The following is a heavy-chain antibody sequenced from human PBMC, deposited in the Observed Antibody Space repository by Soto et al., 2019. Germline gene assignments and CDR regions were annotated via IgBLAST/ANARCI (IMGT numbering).Heavy chain of an antibody. Sequence: QVQLVQSGAEVKKPGSSVKVSCKASGGTFSSYTFSWVRQAPGQGLEWMGRIIPILCIVNYAQKFQGRVMITADKSTRTAYMELSSLRSEDTAVYYCAIGSYGNYYYAMDVWGQGTTVTVSS. D-gene: IGHD1-26*01. J-gene: IGHJ6*02. CDR3: AIGSYGNYYYAMDV. CDR2: IIPILCIV. V-gene: IGHV1-69*02. CDR1: GGTFSSYT.